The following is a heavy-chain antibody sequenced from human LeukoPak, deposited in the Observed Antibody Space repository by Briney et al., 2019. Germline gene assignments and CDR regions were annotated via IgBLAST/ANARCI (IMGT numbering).Heavy chain of an antibody. J-gene: IGHJ6*02. CDR1: GGTFSSYA. CDR3: ARRGAYGMDV. Sequence: GSSVRVSCKASGGTFSSYAISWVRQAPGQGLEWMGRIIPILGIANYAQKFQGRVTITADKSTSTAYMELSSLRSEDTAVYYCARRGAYGMDVWGQGTTVTVSS. CDR2: IIPILGIA. V-gene: IGHV1-69*04. D-gene: IGHD4/OR15-4a*01.